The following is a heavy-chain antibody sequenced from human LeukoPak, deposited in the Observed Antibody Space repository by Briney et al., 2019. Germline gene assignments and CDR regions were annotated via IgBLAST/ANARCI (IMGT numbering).Heavy chain of an antibody. CDR3: ARSRGRPTD. CDR1: GGSFSGYY. V-gene: IGHV4-34*01. CDR2: INHSGST. D-gene: IGHD1-1*01. Sequence: SETLSLTCAVYGGSFSGYYWSWIRQPPGKGLEWIGEINHSGSTNYNPSLKSRVTISVDTSKNQFSPKLSSVTAADTAVYYCARSRGRPTDWGQGTLVTVSS. J-gene: IGHJ4*02.